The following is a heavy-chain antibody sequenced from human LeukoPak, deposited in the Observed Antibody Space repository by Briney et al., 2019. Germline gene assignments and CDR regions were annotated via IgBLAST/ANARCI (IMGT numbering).Heavy chain of an antibody. CDR3: ARVVSDSSGWYSRPGYVDY. Sequence: SETLSLTCTVSGGSISSSYWSWIRQPPGKGLEWIGYIHHSGTTSYNPSLKNRVTISVDMSKNQFSLRLSSVAAEDSAVYYGARVVSDSSGWYSRPGYVDYWGQGTLVTVSS. J-gene: IGHJ4*02. CDR1: GGSISSSY. CDR2: IHHSGTT. V-gene: IGHV4-59*08. D-gene: IGHD6-19*01.